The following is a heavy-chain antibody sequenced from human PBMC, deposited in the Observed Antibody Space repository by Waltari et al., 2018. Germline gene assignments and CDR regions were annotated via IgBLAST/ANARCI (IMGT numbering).Heavy chain of an antibody. CDR2: IYTSGST. CDR3: ASQSSMGWFDP. CDR1: GGSISSYY. V-gene: IGHV4-4*07. D-gene: IGHD6-13*01. Sequence: QVQLQESGPGLAKPSETLSLTCTVPGGSISSYYWSWVRQPAGKGLEWIGRIYTSGSTNYNPSLKSRVTMSVDTSKNQFSLKLSSVTAADTAVYYCASQSSMGWFDPWGQGTLVTVSS. J-gene: IGHJ5*02.